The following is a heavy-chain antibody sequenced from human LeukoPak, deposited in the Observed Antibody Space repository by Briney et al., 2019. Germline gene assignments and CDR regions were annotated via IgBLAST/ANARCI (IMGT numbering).Heavy chain of an antibody. CDR1: GYTFINYG. J-gene: IGHJ3*02. CDR3: ARSRYNWNPRPDQAFDI. V-gene: IGHV1-18*01. D-gene: IGHD1-1*01. CDR2: ISAYNGNT. Sequence: ASVKVSCKASGYTFINYGITWVRQAPGQGLEWMGWISAYNGNTNYAQRLQGGVTMTTDTSTNTAYMELRSLRSDDTAVYYCARSRYNWNPRPDQAFDIWGQGTMVTVSP.